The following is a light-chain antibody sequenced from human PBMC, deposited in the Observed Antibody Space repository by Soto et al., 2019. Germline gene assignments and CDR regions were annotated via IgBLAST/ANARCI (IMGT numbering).Light chain of an antibody. Sequence: EIVLTQSPGTLSLSPGERATLSCRASQSVRSSYLAWYQQKPGQATRLLISGASSRATGIPDRFSGSGSGTDFTLTISRLEPEDFAVYYCQQYGSSPITFGQGTRMEIK. CDR1: QSVRSSY. CDR3: QQYGSSPIT. J-gene: IGKJ5*01. CDR2: GAS. V-gene: IGKV3-20*01.